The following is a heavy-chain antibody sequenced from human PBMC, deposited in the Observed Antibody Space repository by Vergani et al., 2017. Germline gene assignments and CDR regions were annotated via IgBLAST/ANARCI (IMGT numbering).Heavy chain of an antibody. CDR1: GFTFISYG. D-gene: IGHD3-3*01. J-gene: IGHJ6*02. CDR3: AKSSRITIFGVVTPYPTYGMDV. CDR2: ISYDGSNK. V-gene: IGHV3-30*18. Sequence: QVQLVESGGGVVQPGRSLRLSCAASGFTFISYGMHWVRQAPGKGLEWVAVISYDGSNKYYADSVKGRFTISRDNSKNTLYLQMNSLRAEDTAVYYCAKSSRITIFGVVTPYPTYGMDVWGQGP.